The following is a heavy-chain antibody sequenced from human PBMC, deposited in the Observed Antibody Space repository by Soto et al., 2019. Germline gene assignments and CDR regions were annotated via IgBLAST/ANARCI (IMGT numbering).Heavy chain of an antibody. V-gene: IGHV3-13*01. CDR3: ARSLRGEDSHDAFDI. CDR2: IVTVGDT. CDR1: GFTFSDYD. Sequence: GGSLRLSCAASGFTFSDYDMHWVRQAAGKGLEWVSAIVTVGDTFYLGSVKGRFTVSRENDKNYLYLQMNSLRAGDTAVYYCARSLRGEDSHDAFDIWGQGTMVTVSS. J-gene: IGHJ3*02. D-gene: IGHD4-4*01.